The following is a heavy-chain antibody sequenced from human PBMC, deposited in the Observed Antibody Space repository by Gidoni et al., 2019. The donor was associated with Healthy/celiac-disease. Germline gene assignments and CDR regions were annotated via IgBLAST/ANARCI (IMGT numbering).Heavy chain of an antibody. CDR3: AREAIFGVVTPWEYYYYGMDV. CDR1: GFTFSSYW. CDR2: IKQDGSEK. D-gene: IGHD3-3*01. V-gene: IGHV3-7*01. Sequence: VESGGGLVQPGGSLRLSCAASGFTFSSYWMSWVRQAPGKGLEWVANIKQDGSEKYYVDSVKGRFTISRDNAKNSLYLQMNSLRAEDTAVYYCAREAIFGVVTPWEYYYYGMDVWGQGTTVTVSS. J-gene: IGHJ6*02.